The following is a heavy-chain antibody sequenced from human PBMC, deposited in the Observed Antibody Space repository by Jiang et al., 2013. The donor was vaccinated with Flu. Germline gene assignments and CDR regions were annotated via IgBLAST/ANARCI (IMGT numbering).Heavy chain of an antibody. Sequence: SGAEVKKPGSSVKVSCKASGGTFSSHAVSWVRQAPGQGLEWMGGIIPMAGITHYAQKFQGRVTITADKSTNTVYMELRSLRSEDAAVYYCGREGLENDVWSGYSSYYFDYWGQGTLVTVSS. CDR1: GGTFSSHA. D-gene: IGHD3-3*01. CDR2: IIPMAGIT. CDR3: GREGLENDVWSGYSSYYFDY. J-gene: IGHJ4*02. V-gene: IGHV1-69*17.